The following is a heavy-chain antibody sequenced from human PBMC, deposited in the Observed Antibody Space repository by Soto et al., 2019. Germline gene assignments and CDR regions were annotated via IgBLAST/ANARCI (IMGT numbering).Heavy chain of an antibody. Sequence: SETLSLTCAVYGGSFSGYYWSWIRQPPGKGLEWIGEINHSGSTNYNPSLKSRVTISVDTSKNQFSLKLSSVTAADTAVYYCARAVSYDSSGYYFDYWGQGTLVTVSS. CDR1: GGSFSGYY. D-gene: IGHD3-22*01. CDR2: INHSGST. J-gene: IGHJ4*02. CDR3: ARAVSYDSSGYYFDY. V-gene: IGHV4-34*01.